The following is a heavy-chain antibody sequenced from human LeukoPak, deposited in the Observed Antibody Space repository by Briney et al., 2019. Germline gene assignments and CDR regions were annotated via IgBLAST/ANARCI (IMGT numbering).Heavy chain of an antibody. CDR1: GYPFTGHY. CDR3: ARPHSGYDEGNSDH. J-gene: IGHJ4*02. D-gene: IGHD5-12*01. V-gene: IGHV1-2*02. Sequence: ASVKVSCKASGYPFTGHYMHWVRQAPGQGLEWMAWIDPKSGIRKSARRFQGMVTMTTDTSISTAYMELGNLTSDDTDVYYCARPHSGYDEGNSDHWGQGTLVIVSS. CDR2: IDPKSGIR.